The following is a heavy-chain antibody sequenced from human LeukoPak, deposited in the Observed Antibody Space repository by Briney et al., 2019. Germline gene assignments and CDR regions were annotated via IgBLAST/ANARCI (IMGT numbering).Heavy chain of an antibody. CDR3: ASEGGPYRALDY. CDR2: VNLQGST. V-gene: IGHV4-4*02. J-gene: IGHJ4*02. Sequence: SGTLSLTCGVSGGSITNTNYWNWVRQPPGKGLEWIGEVNLQGSTNYNPSLMGRVAISVDTSENHISLQLASVTAADTAVYYCASEGGPYRALDYSGQGTLVTVSS. CDR1: GGSITNTNY.